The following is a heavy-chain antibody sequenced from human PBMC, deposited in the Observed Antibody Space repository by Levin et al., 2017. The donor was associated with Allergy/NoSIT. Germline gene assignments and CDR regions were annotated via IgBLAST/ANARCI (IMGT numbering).Heavy chain of an antibody. CDR2: ISYDGSNK. J-gene: IGHJ4*02. CDR1: GFTFSSYG. CDR3: AKDLCSGGSCYSGFDY. V-gene: IGHV3-30*18. Sequence: GGSLRLSCAASGFTFSSYGMHWVRQAPGKGLEWVAVISYDGSNKYYADSVKGRFTISRDNSKNTLYLQMNSLRAEDTAVYYCAKDLCSGGSCYSGFDYWGQGTLVTVSS. D-gene: IGHD2-15*01.